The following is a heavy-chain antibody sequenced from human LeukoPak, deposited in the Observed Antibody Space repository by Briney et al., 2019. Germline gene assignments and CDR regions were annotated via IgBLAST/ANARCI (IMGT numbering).Heavy chain of an antibody. CDR1: GGSLSSYY. J-gene: IGHJ3*02. D-gene: IGHD3-10*01. CDR3: ARGHITMVRGVIIYDAFDI. Sequence: SETLSLTCTVSGGSLSSYYWSWIRQPPGKGLEWIGYIYYSGSTNYNPSLKSRVTISVDTSKNQFSLKLSSVTAADTAVYYCARGHITMVRGVIIYDAFDIWGQGTMVTVSS. CDR2: IYYSGST. V-gene: IGHV4-59*01.